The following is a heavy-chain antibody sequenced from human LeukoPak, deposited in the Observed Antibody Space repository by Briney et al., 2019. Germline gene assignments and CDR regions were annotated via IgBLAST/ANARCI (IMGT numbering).Heavy chain of an antibody. CDR3: ARTRPTWEGWGFDY. CDR2: ISPYDGNT. V-gene: IGHV1-18*01. CDR1: GYSFTSFV. J-gene: IGHJ4*02. D-gene: IGHD1-26*01. Sequence: ASVKVSCKASGYSFTSFVITWVRQAPGRGLEWMGWISPYDGNTNYAQNLQGRVTMTTDTSTTTAYMDLRSLRSDDTAVYYCARTRPTWEGWGFDYWGQGTLVTVSS.